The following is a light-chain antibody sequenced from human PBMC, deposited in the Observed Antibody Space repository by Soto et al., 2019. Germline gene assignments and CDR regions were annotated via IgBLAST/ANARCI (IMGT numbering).Light chain of an antibody. J-gene: IGKJ5*01. CDR3: QQSYRTPIT. CDR2: AAS. V-gene: IGKV1-39*01. CDR1: QSISSY. Sequence: DIHMTQSPSSLSSSVGERVTITCRASQSISSYLNWYQQKPGKAPTLLIYAASSLPSGVPSRFSGSGSGTDFTLTISRMQPEDFATYYCQQSYRTPITFGQGTRLAIK.